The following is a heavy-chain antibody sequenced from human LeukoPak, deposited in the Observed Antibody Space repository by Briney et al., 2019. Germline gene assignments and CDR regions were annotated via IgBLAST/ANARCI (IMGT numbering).Heavy chain of an antibody. CDR3: ARENYGSGSYQYYFDY. D-gene: IGHD3-10*01. CDR2: IKEDGSEE. J-gene: IGHJ4*02. CDR1: GFTFSSYW. V-gene: IGHV3-7*01. Sequence: GGSLRLSCAASGFTFSSYWMSWVRQAPGKGLEWVANIKEDGSEEYYVDSVKGRFTISRDNAKNSLYLQMNSLRAEDTAVYYCARENYGSGSYQYYFDYWGQGTLVTASS.